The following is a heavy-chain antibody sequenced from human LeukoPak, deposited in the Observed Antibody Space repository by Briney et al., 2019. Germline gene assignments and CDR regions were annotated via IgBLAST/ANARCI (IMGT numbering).Heavy chain of an antibody. V-gene: IGHV4-4*07. J-gene: IGHJ5*02. CDR3: ARDQYCSSTSCYTGYNWFDP. CDR1: GGSISSYC. Sequence: SETLSLTCTVSGGSISSYCWSWIRQPAGKGLEWIGRIYTSGSTNYNPSLKSRVTMSVDTSKNQFSLKLSSVTAADTAVYYCARDQYCSSTSCYTGYNWFDPWGQGTLVTVSS. D-gene: IGHD2-2*02. CDR2: IYTSGST.